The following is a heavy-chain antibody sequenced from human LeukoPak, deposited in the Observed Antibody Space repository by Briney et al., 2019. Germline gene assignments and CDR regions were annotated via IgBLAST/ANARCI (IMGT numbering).Heavy chain of an antibody. CDR3: ARVDNNDSSALDY. CDR2: IYYSGST. J-gene: IGHJ4*01. D-gene: IGHD3-22*01. V-gene: IGHV4-39*07. Sequence: SETLSLTCTVSGGSISSSSYYWGWIRQPPGKGLEWIGSIYYSGSTYYNPSLKSRVTISVDTSKNQFSLKLSSVTAADTAVYYCARVDNNDSSALDYWGQGTLVTVSS. CDR1: GGSISSSSYY.